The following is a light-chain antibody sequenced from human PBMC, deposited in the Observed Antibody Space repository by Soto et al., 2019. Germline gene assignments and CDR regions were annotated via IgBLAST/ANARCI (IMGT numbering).Light chain of an antibody. CDR2: EVT. J-gene: IGLJ2*01. Sequence: QSVLTQPASLSGSPGQSITISCTGTGRDLGDFYYVSWYQQRPGKAPRLLIYEVTNRPSGISDRFSGSKSGNTASLTISGLQAEDEADYYCSSYASGPTILFGGGTKVTVL. CDR3: SSYASGPTIL. CDR1: GRDLGDFYY. V-gene: IGLV2-14*01.